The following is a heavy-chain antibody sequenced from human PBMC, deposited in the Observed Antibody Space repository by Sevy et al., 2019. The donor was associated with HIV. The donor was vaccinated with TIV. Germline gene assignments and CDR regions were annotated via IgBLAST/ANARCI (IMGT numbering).Heavy chain of an antibody. V-gene: IGHV3-15*01. CDR2: IKSEREGGTT. CDR1: GFTFIDAW. D-gene: IGHD5-12*01. CDR3: ITDPGYSGYDEEAINYYFDGMDV. Sequence: GGSLRLSCAASGFTFIDAWMSWVRQAPGKGLEWVGRIKSEREGGTTDYAAPVKGRFTISRDDSKNTLSLQMNNLRVEDTAVYYCITDPGYSGYDEEAINYYFDGMDVWGRGTTVTVSS. J-gene: IGHJ6*02.